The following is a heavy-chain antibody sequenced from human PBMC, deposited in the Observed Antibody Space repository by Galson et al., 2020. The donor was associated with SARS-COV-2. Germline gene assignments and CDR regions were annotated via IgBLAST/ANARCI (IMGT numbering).Heavy chain of an antibody. V-gene: IGHV4-31*03. D-gene: IGHD3-10*01. J-gene: IGHJ5*02. CDR2: IYKSENT. CDR1: GASISSVQYY. Sequence: SQTLSLTCSVSGASISSVQYYWPWIRHHPGEGLEWIGYIYKSENTYFNPSLKSRVTISVDTSKNQFSLRLTSVTAADTAMYYCASIYYPRRGDNGFDPWGQGIPVTVSS. CDR3: ASIYYPRRGDNGFDP.